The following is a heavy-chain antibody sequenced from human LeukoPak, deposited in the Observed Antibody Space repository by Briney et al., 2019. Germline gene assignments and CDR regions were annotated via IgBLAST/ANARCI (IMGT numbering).Heavy chain of an antibody. Sequence: SETLSLTCTVSGGSISSYYWSWIRQPAGKGLEWIGRIYTSGSTNYNPSLKSRVTMSVDTSKNQFSLKLSSVTAAGTAVYYCAGDPRYYYDSSGYSGAFDIWGQGTMVTVSS. V-gene: IGHV4-4*07. CDR1: GGSISSYY. D-gene: IGHD3-22*01. J-gene: IGHJ3*02. CDR2: IYTSGST. CDR3: AGDPRYYYDSSGYSGAFDI.